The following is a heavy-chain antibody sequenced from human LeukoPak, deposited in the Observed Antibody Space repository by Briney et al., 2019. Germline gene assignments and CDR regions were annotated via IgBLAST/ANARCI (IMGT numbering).Heavy chain of an antibody. CDR3: AKGYGASRTYGMDV. V-gene: IGHV3-23*01. J-gene: IGHJ6*02. CDR2: ISGSGGST. Sequence: GGSLRLSCAASGFTFSSYAMSWVRQAPGKGLEWVSGISGSGGSTYYADSVKGRFTISRDNSKTTVYLQMNSLRAEDTAVYYCAKGYGASRTYGMDVWAKGPRSPSP. CDR1: GFTFSSYA. D-gene: IGHD4-17*01.